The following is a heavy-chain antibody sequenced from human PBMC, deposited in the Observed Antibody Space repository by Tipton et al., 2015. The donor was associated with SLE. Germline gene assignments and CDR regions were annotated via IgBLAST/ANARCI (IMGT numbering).Heavy chain of an antibody. D-gene: IGHD3-10*01. Sequence: SLRLSCAVSGFTFSGSAMHWVRQASGKGLEWVGRIRSKANSYATAYAASVKGRFTISRDDSKNTAYLQMNSLKTEDTAVYYCTRTGVTMVQGVIDYWGQGTLVTVSS. CDR2: IRSKANSYAT. V-gene: IGHV3-73*01. J-gene: IGHJ4*02. CDR3: TRTGVTMVQGVIDY. CDR1: GFTFSGSA.